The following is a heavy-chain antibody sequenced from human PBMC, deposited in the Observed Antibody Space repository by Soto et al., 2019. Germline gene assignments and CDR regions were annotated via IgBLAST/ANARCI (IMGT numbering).Heavy chain of an antibody. J-gene: IGHJ4*02. CDR3: AKDYHCSSTSCSGGGLDY. D-gene: IGHD2-2*01. Sequence: EVQLVESGGGLVQPGRSLRLSCAASGFTFDDYAMHWVRQAPGKGLEWVSGISWNSGSIGYADSVKGRFTISRDNAKNYLYLQMNSLRAEDTALYYCAKDYHCSSTSCSGGGLDYWGQGTLVTVSS. CDR1: GFTFDDYA. CDR2: ISWNSGSI. V-gene: IGHV3-9*01.